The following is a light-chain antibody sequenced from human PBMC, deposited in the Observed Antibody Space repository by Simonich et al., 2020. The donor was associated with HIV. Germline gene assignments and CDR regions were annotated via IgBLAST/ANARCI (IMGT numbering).Light chain of an antibody. CDR1: SSNVGGYNY. CDR3: CSYAGGNNLI. J-gene: IGLJ2*01. Sequence: QSALTQPRSVSGSPGQSVTISCTGTSSNVGGYNYVSWYQQPPGKAPKLMIYDVSKRPSGVPDRFSGSKSGHTASLTISGLQAEDEADYYCCSYAGGNNLIFGGGTKLTVL. V-gene: IGLV2-11*01. CDR2: DVS.